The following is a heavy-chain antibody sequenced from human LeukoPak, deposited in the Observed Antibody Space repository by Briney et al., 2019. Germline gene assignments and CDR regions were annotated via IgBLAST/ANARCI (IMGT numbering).Heavy chain of an antibody. Sequence: ASVKVSCKASGYTFTGYYMHWVRQAPGQGLEWMGWINPNSGGTNYAQKFQGRVTMTRDTSISTAYMELSRLRSDDTAVYYCARDGEFNRAWFGESNDAFDIWGQGTMVTVSS. J-gene: IGHJ3*02. D-gene: IGHD3-10*01. CDR1: GYTFTGYY. CDR3: ARDGEFNRAWFGESNDAFDI. CDR2: INPNSGGT. V-gene: IGHV1-2*02.